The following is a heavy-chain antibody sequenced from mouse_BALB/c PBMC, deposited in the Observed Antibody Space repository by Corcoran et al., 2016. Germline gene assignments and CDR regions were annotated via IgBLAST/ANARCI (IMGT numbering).Heavy chain of an antibody. J-gene: IGHJ4*01. CDR2: INTYTGEP. Sequence: QIQLVQSGPELKELGETVKISCEASGYTFTNSGMNWVKQATGKGLKWMGWINTYTGEPTSAEDFKGRFAFSLETYASTSYLQINTLKNEDMATYFCARGRSDYYAMDYWGQGTSVTASS. CDR3: ARGRSDYYAMDY. V-gene: IGHV9-1*02. CDR1: GYTFTNSG.